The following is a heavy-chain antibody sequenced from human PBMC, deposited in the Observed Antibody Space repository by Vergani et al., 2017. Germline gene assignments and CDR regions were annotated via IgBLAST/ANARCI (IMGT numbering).Heavy chain of an antibody. CDR3: ARDKGKYSSCAFDI. V-gene: IGHV4-39*07. CDR1: GGSISSSSYY. D-gene: IGHD6-6*01. Sequence: QLQLQESGPGLVKPSETLSLTCTVSGGSISSSSYYWGWIRQPPGKGLEWIGSIYYSGSTYYNPSLKSRVTISVDTSKNQFSLKLSSVTAADTAGYYCARDKGKYSSCAFDIWGQGTMVTVSS. CDR2: IYYSGST. J-gene: IGHJ3*02.